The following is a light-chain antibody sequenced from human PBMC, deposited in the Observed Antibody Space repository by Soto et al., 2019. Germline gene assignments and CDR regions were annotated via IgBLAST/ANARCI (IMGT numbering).Light chain of an antibody. V-gene: IGKV3-20*01. CDR3: QQYTSSPLT. CDR2: GAS. CDR1: QNLKFNS. Sequence: EIVLTQSPGTLSLSSGERATLSCRASQNLKFNSLAWYQQKPGQAPRLLIHGASNRATDIPDRFSGSGSGTDFTLTINRLEPEDYAVYFCQQYTSSPLTFGGGTKVDIK. J-gene: IGKJ4*01.